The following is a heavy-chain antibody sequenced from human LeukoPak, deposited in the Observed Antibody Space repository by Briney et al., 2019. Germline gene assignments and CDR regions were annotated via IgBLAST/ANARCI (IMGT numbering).Heavy chain of an antibody. CDR3: AKAQTEIRGVDYVWGSLNY. V-gene: IGHV3-7*03. CDR2: INRDGSVK. CDR1: GITLSSFW. Sequence: PGGSLRLSCAASGITLSSFWMSWVRQAPGKGLEWVANINRDGSVKYYVDSVKGRFTVSRDTSKNTLYLQMNSLRAEDTAVYHCAKAQTEIRGVDYVWGSLNYWGQGTLVTVSS. D-gene: IGHD3-16*01. J-gene: IGHJ4*02.